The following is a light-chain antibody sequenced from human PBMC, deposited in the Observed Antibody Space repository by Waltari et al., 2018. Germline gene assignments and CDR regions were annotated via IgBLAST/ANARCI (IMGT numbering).Light chain of an antibody. V-gene: IGLV1-40*01. CDR3: QSYDTTLSVV. J-gene: IGLJ2*01. Sequence: QSVLTQPPSVSGAPGQRVSISCHGSTSNIGAGYDVHWYQQGPGKAPKLIIYGTNTRPLGVPDRFFGSQYGTSASLAIIGLQAEDEGDYYCQSYDTTLSVVFGGGTKLTVL. CDR2: GTN. CDR1: TSNIGAGYD.